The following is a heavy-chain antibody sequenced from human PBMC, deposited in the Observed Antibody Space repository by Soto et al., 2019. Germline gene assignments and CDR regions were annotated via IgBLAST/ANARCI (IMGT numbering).Heavy chain of an antibody. CDR3: ATERRDGYKSPRSFDY. V-gene: IGHV1-69*06. Sequence: SVKVSCKGSGGAFSSDAVSWVRQETGQGLERMGGIIPIFGTANYAQKFQGRVTITADKSTSTAYMELSSLRSEDTAVYYCATERRDGYKSPRSFDYWGQGTLVTVSS. CDR1: GGAFSSDA. J-gene: IGHJ4*02. D-gene: IGHD5-12*01. CDR2: IIPIFGTA.